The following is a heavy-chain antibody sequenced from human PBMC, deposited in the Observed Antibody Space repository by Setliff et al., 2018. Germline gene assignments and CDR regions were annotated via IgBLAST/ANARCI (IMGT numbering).Heavy chain of an antibody. CDR2: ISGSSHII. CDR1: GFTFSGYS. Sequence: PGGSLRLSCEASGFTFSGYSMNWVRQAPGKGLEWVSYISGSSHIISYADSVKGRFTISRDNSKNTLYLQMNSLTTEDTAVYYCAKDPHSTGWYFVPYLDYWGQGTLVTVSS. V-gene: IGHV3-48*01. CDR3: AKDPHSTGWYFVPYLDY. D-gene: IGHD6-19*01. J-gene: IGHJ4*02.